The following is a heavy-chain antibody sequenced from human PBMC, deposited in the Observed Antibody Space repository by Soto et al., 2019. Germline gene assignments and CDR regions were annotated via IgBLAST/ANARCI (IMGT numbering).Heavy chain of an antibody. V-gene: IGHV4-34*01. Sequence: PSETLSLTCAVYGGSFRGYDWSWIRQPPGKGLEWIGEINHSGSTNYNPSLKSRVTISVDTSKNQFSLKLSSVTAADTAVYYCARGLQGDYYGFRRYYYYGMDVWGQGTTVTVSS. D-gene: IGHD3-10*01. CDR2: INHSGST. CDR3: ARGLQGDYYGFRRYYYYGMDV. J-gene: IGHJ6*02. CDR1: GGSFRGYD.